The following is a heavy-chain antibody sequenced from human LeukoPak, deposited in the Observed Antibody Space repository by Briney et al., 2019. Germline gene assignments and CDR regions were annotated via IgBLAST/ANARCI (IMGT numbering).Heavy chain of an antibody. CDR3: ARGDKDVVVVAATLDY. Sequence: SETLSLTYAVYGGSFSGYYWSWIRQPPGKGLEWIGEINHSGSTNYNPSLKSRVTISVDTSKNQFSLKLSSVTAADTAVYYCARGDKDVVVVAATLDYWGQGTLVTVSS. D-gene: IGHD2-15*01. J-gene: IGHJ4*02. V-gene: IGHV4-34*01. CDR1: GGSFSGYY. CDR2: INHSGST.